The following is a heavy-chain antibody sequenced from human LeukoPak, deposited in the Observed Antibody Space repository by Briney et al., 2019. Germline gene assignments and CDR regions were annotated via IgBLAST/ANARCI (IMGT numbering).Heavy chain of an antibody. J-gene: IGHJ4*02. D-gene: IGHD3-3*01. Sequence: PSETLSLTCAVYGGSFSGYYWSWIRRPPGKGLEWIGEINHSGSTNYNPSLKSRVTISVDTSKNQFSLKLSSVPAADTAVYYCARGFSSRVTIFGVVNFDYWGQGTLVTVSS. V-gene: IGHV4-34*01. CDR3: ARGFSSRVTIFGVVNFDY. CDR2: INHSGST. CDR1: GGSFSGYY.